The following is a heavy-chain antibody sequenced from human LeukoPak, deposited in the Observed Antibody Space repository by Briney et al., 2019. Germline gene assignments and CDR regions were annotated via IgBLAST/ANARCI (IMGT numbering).Heavy chain of an antibody. V-gene: IGHV3-23*01. CDR3: AKDRSSGGSCSNY. CDR1: GFTFSNYS. D-gene: IGHD2-15*01. CDR2: ISGSGGAT. J-gene: IGHJ4*02. Sequence: GGSLRLSCAASGFTFSNYSMTWVRQAPGKGLEWVSGISGSGGATYYADSVKGRFTISRDNSENTVYLQMNSLRVEDTAIYYCAKDRSSGGSCSNYWGQGTQVTVSS.